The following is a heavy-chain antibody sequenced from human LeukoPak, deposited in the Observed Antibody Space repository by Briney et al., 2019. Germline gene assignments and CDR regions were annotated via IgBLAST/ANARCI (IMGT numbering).Heavy chain of an antibody. J-gene: IGHJ3*01. CDR1: GGTFSSYA. Sequence: GASVKVSCKASGGTFSSYAISWVRQAPGQGLEWMGGIIPIFGTANYAQKFQGRVTITADESTSTAYMELSSLRSEDTAVYYCASYQQQLVLRSWGQGTMVTVSS. CDR2: IIPIFGTA. V-gene: IGHV1-69*13. D-gene: IGHD6-13*01. CDR3: ASYQQQLVLRS.